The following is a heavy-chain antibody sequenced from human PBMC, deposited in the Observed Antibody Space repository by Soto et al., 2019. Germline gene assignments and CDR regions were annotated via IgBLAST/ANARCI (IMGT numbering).Heavy chain of an antibody. V-gene: IGHV3-23*01. CDR2: ISGSGGST. J-gene: IGHJ3*02. CDR1: GFTFSSYA. CDR3: AKVRGCSGGSCIDAFDI. Sequence: EVQLLESGGGVVQPGGSLRLSCAASGFTFSSYAMSWVRQAPGKGLEWVSTISGSGGSTYYADSVKGRFTISRDNIKNTLYLQMNGLRADDTAVYYCAKVRGCSGGSCIDAFDIWGQGTMVTVSA. D-gene: IGHD2-15*01.